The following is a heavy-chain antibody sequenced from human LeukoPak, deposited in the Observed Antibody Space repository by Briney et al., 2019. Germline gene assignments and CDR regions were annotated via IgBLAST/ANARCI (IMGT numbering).Heavy chain of an antibody. Sequence: PGGSLRLSCGASTFTFSSYGMSWVRQAPGKGLEWVGRIKSKTDGGTTDYAAPVKGRFTISRDDSKNTLYLQMNSLKTEDTAVYYCTTDRHLRYCSGGSCSGGAWFDPWGQGTLVTVSS. D-gene: IGHD2-15*01. CDR3: TTDRHLRYCSGGSCSGGAWFDP. CDR1: TFTFSSYG. V-gene: IGHV3-15*01. J-gene: IGHJ5*02. CDR2: IKSKTDGGTT.